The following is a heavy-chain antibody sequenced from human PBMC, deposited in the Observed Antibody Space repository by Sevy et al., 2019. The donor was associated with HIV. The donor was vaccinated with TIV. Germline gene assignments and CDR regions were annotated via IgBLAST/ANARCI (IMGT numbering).Heavy chain of an antibody. CDR3: AGNAILTFGGVVVKYCFDH. J-gene: IGHJ4*02. V-gene: IGHV1-69*06. CDR1: EDSFINYG. Sequence: ASVKVSCKASEDSFINYGISWVRQAPGQGLEWMGGIVPLFGTTNYAQKFQGRLTITADKSTGTAYMELSSLNSEDTAVYYCAGNAILTFGGVVVKYCFDHWGQGTLVTVSS. CDR2: IVPLFGTT. D-gene: IGHD3-16*02.